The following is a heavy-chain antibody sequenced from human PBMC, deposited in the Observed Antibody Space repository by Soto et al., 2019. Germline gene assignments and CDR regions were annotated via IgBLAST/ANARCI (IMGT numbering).Heavy chain of an antibody. V-gene: IGHV1-8*01. Sequence: GASVKVSCKASGYTFTSYDINWVRQATGQGLEWMGWMNPNSGNTGYAQRFQGRVTMTRNTSISTAYMELSSLRSEDTAVYYCARPKFAVEMATMSLDDAFDIWGQGTMVTVSS. J-gene: IGHJ3*02. D-gene: IGHD5-12*01. CDR1: GYTFTSYD. CDR2: MNPNSGNT. CDR3: ARPKFAVEMATMSLDDAFDI.